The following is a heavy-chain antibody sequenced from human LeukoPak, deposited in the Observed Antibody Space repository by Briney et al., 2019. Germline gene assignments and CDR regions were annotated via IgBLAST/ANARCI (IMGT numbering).Heavy chain of an antibody. V-gene: IGHV3-15*01. CDR2: IKSKNDDGTT. J-gene: IGHJ4*02. CDR3: TESYSSDWPFDY. Sequence: GGSLRLSCEASGFTFSNAWLNWVRQGPGKGLEWVGRIKSKNDDGTTDYAAPVKGRFTISRDDSKNMLFLQMNSLKTEDTAVYYCTESYSSDWPFDYWGQGTLVTVSS. D-gene: IGHD6-19*01. CDR1: GFTFSNAW.